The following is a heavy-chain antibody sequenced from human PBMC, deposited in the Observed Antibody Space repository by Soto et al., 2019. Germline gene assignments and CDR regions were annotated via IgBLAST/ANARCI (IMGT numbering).Heavy chain of an antibody. CDR1: GYTFTSYG. J-gene: IGHJ4*02. V-gene: IGHV1-18*01. D-gene: IGHD1-1*01. CDR2: ISAHNGNT. Sequence: QVHLVQSGAEVKKPGASVKVSCKGSGYTFTSYGITWVRQAPGQGLEWMGWISAHNGNTNYAQKLQGRVTVTRDTSASTAYMELRSLRSVDTAVYYCARGRYGDYWGQGALVTVSS. CDR3: ARGRYGDY.